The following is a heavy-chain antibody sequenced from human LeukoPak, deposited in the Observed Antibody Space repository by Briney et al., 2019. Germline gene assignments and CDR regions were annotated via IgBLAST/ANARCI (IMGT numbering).Heavy chain of an antibody. Sequence: PGGSLRLSCAASGFTFSSYAMSWVRQAPGKGLEWVSAISGSGGSTYYADSVKGRFTISRDNSKNTLYLQMNSLRAEDTAVYYCAKGLLLTTVVTPFDYWGQGTLVTVSS. D-gene: IGHD4-23*01. V-gene: IGHV3-23*01. J-gene: IGHJ4*02. CDR3: AKGLLLTTVVTPFDY. CDR1: GFTFSSYA. CDR2: ISGSGGST.